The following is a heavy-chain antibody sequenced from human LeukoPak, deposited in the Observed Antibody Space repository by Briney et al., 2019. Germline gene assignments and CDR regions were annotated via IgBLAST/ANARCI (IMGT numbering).Heavy chain of an antibody. V-gene: IGHV1-2*02. CDR2: INPNSGGT. CDR3: ARLYYDILTGFFDP. J-gene: IGHJ5*02. CDR1: GYAFIGFY. D-gene: IGHD3-9*01. Sequence: ASVKVSCKPSGYAFIGFYIHWVRQAPGQGLEWMGWINPNSGGTNYAQKFQGRVTMTRDTSISTAYMELSRLRSDDTAVYYCARLYYDILTGFFDPWGQGTLVTVSS.